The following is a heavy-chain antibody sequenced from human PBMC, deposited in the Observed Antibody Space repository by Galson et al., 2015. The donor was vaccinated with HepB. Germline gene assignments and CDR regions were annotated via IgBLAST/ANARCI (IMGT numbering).Heavy chain of an antibody. CDR3: ARPAQVPPSSWFDY. CDR2: IWYDGSNK. Sequence: SLRLSCAASGFTFSSYGMHWVRQAPGKGLEWVAVIWYDGSNKYYADSVKGRFTISRDNSKNTLYLQMNSLRAEDTAVYYSARPAQVPPSSWFDYWGQGTLVTVSS. V-gene: IGHV3-33*08. CDR1: GFTFSSYG. D-gene: IGHD6-13*01. J-gene: IGHJ4*02.